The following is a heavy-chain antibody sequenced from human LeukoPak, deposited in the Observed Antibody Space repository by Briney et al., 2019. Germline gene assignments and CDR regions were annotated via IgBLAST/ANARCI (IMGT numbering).Heavy chain of an antibody. J-gene: IGHJ5*02. Sequence: ASVKVSCKASGGTFSSYAISWVRQAPGQGLEWMGWINPNSGGTNYAQKFQGRVTMTRDTSISTAYMELSRLRSDDTAVYYCARGAAAGTRWFDPWGQGTLVTVSS. CDR2: INPNSGGT. CDR1: GGTFSSYA. V-gene: IGHV1-2*02. D-gene: IGHD6-13*01. CDR3: ARGAAAGTRWFDP.